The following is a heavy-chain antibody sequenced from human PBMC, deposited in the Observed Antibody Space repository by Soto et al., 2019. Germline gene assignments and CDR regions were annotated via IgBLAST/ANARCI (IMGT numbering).Heavy chain of an antibody. Sequence: VQLVESGGGLVQPGGSLKLSCAVSGFSFSDHYMDWVRQAPGKGLEWVGRTRNKAKSYTTEYAASVNGRFTISRDDSKTSLFLQMNSLKTEDTAVYYCIRAGQECSSGSCYHYFQQWGQGTLVTVSS. V-gene: IGHV3-72*01. J-gene: IGHJ1*01. CDR3: IRAGQECSSGSCYHYFQQ. CDR1: GFSFSDHY. D-gene: IGHD2-15*01. CDR2: TRNKAKSYTT.